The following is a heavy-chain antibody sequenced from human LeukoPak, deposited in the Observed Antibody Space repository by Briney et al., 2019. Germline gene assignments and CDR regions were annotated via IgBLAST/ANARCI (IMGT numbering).Heavy chain of an antibody. CDR2: IYSGGAT. J-gene: IGHJ6*02. V-gene: IGHV3-66*01. Sequence: TGGSLRLSCVASGFTVNRYYMNWVRQAPGKGLEWVSLIYSGGATDYADSVKGRFTISRDISKNTVYLQMTSLRAEDTAVYYCAKEDCSSSSCYAGNGMDVWGQGTTVTVSS. CDR1: GFTVNRYY. CDR3: AKEDCSSSSCYAGNGMDV. D-gene: IGHD2-2*01.